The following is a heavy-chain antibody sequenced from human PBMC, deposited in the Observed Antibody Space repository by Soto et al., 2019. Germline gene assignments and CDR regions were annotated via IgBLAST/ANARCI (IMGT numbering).Heavy chain of an antibody. CDR3: ARAVAVAADFDY. Sequence: ASVKVSCKASGYTFTSYTMHWVRQAPGQRLEWMGWINAGNGNTKYSQKFQGRVTITRDTSASTAYMELSSLRSEDTAVYYCARAVAVAADFDYWGQGTLVTVSS. J-gene: IGHJ4*02. D-gene: IGHD6-19*01. CDR1: GYTFTSYT. V-gene: IGHV1-3*01. CDR2: INAGNGNT.